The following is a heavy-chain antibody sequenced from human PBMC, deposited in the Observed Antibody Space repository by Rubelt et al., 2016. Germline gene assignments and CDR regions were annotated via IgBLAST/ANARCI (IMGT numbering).Heavy chain of an antibody. V-gene: IGHV3-23*04. J-gene: IGHJ4*02. CDR3: AGYGDRGFDY. CDR1: GFSFSNYA. CDR2: ISGNGGST. Sequence: EVQLAESGGGLVQPGGSLRLSCAASGFSFSNYAMSWVRQAPGKGLEWVSAISGNGGSTYFADSVKGRVTISRDSSKNTLYLQMNSLRAEDTALYYCAGYGDRGFDYWGQGTLVTVSS. D-gene: IGHD4-17*01.